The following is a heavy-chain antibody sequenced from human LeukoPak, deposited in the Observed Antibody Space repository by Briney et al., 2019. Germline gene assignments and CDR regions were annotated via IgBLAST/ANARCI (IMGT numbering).Heavy chain of an antibody. J-gene: IGHJ4*02. CDR2: ISSTGITK. Sequence: PGGSLRFSCAASGFTSSDYYMSWIRQAPGKGLEWVSYISSTGITKYYADSVKGRFTISRDNAENSLYLQMNSLRAEDTAVYYCAKDARGSVYVLYENDYWGQGTLVTVSS. CDR1: GFTSSDYY. V-gene: IGHV3-11*01. D-gene: IGHD2-8*01. CDR3: AKDARGSVYVLYENDY.